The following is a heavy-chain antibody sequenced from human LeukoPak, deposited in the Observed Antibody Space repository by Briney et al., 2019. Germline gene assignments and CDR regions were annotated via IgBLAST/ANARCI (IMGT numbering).Heavy chain of an antibody. CDR3: ARPALYGSGSYYDY. J-gene: IGHJ4*02. Sequence: ASVKVSCKASGGTFSSYAISWVRQAPGQGLEWMGWINPNSGGTNYAQKFQGRVTMTRDTSISTAYMELSRLRSDDTAVYYCARPALYGSGSYYDYWGQGTLVTVSS. CDR2: INPNSGGT. D-gene: IGHD3-10*01. CDR1: GGTFSSYA. V-gene: IGHV1-2*02.